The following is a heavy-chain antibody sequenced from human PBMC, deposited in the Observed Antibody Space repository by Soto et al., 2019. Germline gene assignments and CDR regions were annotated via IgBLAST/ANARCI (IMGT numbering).Heavy chain of an antibody. CDR2: IGVNGVST. CDR1: GFTFINYA. CDR3: AKADNGDYDFFDY. V-gene: IGHV3-23*01. D-gene: IGHD4-17*01. Sequence: EVQLWESGGGLVQPGGSLRLSCAASGFTFINYAMSWVRQAPGKGLEWISAIGVNGVSTYYADSVRGRFTISRDISQNTVFLEMNSLRADDTALYYCAKADNGDYDFFDYWGRGTLVTVSS. J-gene: IGHJ4*02.